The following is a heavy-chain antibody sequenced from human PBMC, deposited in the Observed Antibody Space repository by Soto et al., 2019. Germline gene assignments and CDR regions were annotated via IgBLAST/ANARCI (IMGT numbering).Heavy chain of an antibody. CDR1: GFTFSSYA. CDR3: AKVPPYPIEAAGHFDY. D-gene: IGHD6-13*01. J-gene: IGHJ4*02. Sequence: LRLSCAASGFTFSSYAMSWVRQAPGKGLEWVSAISGSGGSTYYADSVKGRFTISRDNSKNTLYLQMNSLRAEDTAVYYCAKVPPYPIEAAGHFDYWGQGTLVTVSS. V-gene: IGHV3-23*01. CDR2: ISGSGGST.